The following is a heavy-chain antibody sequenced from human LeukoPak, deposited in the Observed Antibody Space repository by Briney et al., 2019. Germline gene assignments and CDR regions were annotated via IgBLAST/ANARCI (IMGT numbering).Heavy chain of an antibody. CDR1: GYTFSDYD. J-gene: IGHJ6*03. D-gene: IGHD2-21*01. CDR2: MNPTSGDT. Sequence: GASVKVSCKASGYTFSDYDVNWVRQAPGQGLEWMGWMNPTSGDTGYAQKFQGRVTMTRSMSKNTAYMELSRLRSEDTAVYFCATVVMKAFYYYYMDVWGKGTT. CDR3: ATVVMKAFYYYYMDV. V-gene: IGHV1-8*01.